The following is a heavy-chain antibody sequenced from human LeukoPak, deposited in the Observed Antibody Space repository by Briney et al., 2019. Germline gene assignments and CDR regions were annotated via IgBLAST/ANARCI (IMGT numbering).Heavy chain of an antibody. Sequence: SETLSLTCAVSGYSISSGYYWGWIRQPPGKGLEWVGNFYHTGSTYYNPSLKGRVTISGDTSKNQFSLKLSSVTAADTAVYYCARCQHYFDSSAYPRPYYFDYWGRGTLVTVSS. J-gene: IGHJ4*02. CDR3: ARCQHYFDSSAYPRPYYFDY. V-gene: IGHV4-38-2*01. CDR2: FYHTGST. CDR1: GYSISSGYY. D-gene: IGHD3-22*01.